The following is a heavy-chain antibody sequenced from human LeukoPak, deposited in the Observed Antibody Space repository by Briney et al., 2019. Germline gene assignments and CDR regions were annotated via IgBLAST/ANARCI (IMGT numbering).Heavy chain of an antibody. V-gene: IGHV3-30*03. J-gene: IGHJ4*02. CDR1: GSSFSTHA. Sequence: PGGSLRLSCAASGSSFSTHAMHWVRQAPGKGLEWVGVISYDGSDKYYEDSVKGRFTISRDNSKNTLYLQMNSLRAEDTAVYYCAGAIGYFDYWGQGTLVTVSS. CDR3: AGAIGYFDY. D-gene: IGHD2-21*01. CDR2: ISYDGSDK.